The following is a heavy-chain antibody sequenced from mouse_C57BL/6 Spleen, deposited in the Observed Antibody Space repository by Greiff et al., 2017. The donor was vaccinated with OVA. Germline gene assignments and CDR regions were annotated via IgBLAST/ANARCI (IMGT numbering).Heavy chain of an antibody. J-gene: IGHJ3*01. CDR3: ARDAYDYDVY. CDR1: GFTFSDYY. V-gene: IGHV5-12*01. D-gene: IGHD2-4*01. CDR2: ISNGGGST. Sequence: EVQRVESGGGLVQPGGSLKLSCAASGFTFSDYYMYWVRQTPEKRLEWVAYISNGGGSTYYPDTVKGRFTISRDNAKNTLYLQMSRLKSEDTAMYYCARDAYDYDVYWGQGTLVTVSA.